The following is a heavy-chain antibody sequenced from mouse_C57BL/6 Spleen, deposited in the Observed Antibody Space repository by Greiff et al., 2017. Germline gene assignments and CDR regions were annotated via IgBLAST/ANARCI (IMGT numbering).Heavy chain of an antibody. J-gene: IGHJ4*01. V-gene: IGHV1-15*01. CDR2: IDPETGGT. CDR1: GYTFTDYE. CDR3: TRWNLPKGDYYAMDY. Sequence: VQLQESGAELVRPGASVTLSCKASGYTFTDYEMHWVKQTPVHGLEWIGAIDPETGGTAYNQKFKGKAILTADKSSSTAYMELRSLTSEDSAVYYCTRWNLPKGDYYAMDYWGQGTSVTVSS. D-gene: IGHD5-1*01.